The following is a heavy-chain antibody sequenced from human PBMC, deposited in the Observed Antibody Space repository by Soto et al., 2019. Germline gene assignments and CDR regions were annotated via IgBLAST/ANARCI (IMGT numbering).Heavy chain of an antibody. CDR3: ARARVRYFDWSPFDY. CDR1: GFTFSSYG. CDR2: IWYDGSNK. D-gene: IGHD3-9*01. V-gene: IGHV3-33*01. Sequence: QVQLVESGGGVVQPGRSLRLSCAASGFTFSSYGMHWVRQAPGKGLEWVAVIWYDGSNKYYADSVKGRFTISRDNSKNTLYRQMNSLRAEDTAVYYCARARVRYFDWSPFDYWGQGTLVTVSS. J-gene: IGHJ4*02.